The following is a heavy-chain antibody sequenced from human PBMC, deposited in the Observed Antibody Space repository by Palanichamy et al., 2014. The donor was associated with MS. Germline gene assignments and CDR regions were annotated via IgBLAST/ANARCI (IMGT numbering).Heavy chain of an antibody. CDR3: ARDLGLAVAVDSYYYGMDV. V-gene: IGHV3-74*01. CDR1: GFTFSTYW. D-gene: IGHD6-19*01. Sequence: EVQLVESGGGLVQPGGSLRLSCAASGFTFSTYWMHWVRQSPGKGLVWVSHISGDGSGTYYADSVKGRFTISRDNAKNTVYLQMNSLRAEDTAVYYCARDLGLAVAVDSYYYGMDVWGQGTTVTVSS. J-gene: IGHJ6*02. CDR2: ISGDGSGT.